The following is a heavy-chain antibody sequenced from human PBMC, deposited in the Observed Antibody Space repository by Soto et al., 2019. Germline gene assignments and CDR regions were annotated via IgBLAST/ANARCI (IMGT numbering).Heavy chain of an antibody. V-gene: IGHV3-48*03. D-gene: IGHD1-26*01. CDR3: ARVRVGALDY. J-gene: IGHJ4*02. CDR1: GFIFSNYE. CDR2: ISSSGTTR. Sequence: EVQVVESGGGLVQPGGSLRLSCAAAGFIFSNYEMNWVRQAPGKGLEYISYISSSGTTRYYADSVKGRFTMSRDNAKNSLFVQMNILRAEYTAVYYCARVRVGALDYWGQVTLVTVSS.